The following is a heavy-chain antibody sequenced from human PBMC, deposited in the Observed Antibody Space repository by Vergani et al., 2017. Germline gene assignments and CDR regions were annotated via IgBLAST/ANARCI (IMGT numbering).Heavy chain of an antibody. V-gene: IGHV4-39*01. CDR3: ARQPPAPIAARPRWFDP. Sequence: QLQLQESGPGLVKPSETLSLTCTVSGGSISSSSYYWGWIRQPPGKGLEWIGRIYYSGSTYYNPSLKSRVTISVDTSKNQCSLKLSSVTAADTAVYYCARQPPAPIAARPRWFDPWGQGTLVTVSS. J-gene: IGHJ5*02. CDR1: GGSISSSSYY. CDR2: IYYSGST. D-gene: IGHD6-6*01.